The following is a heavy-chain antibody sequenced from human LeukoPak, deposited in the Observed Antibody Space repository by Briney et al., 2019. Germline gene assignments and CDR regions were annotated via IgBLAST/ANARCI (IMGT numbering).Heavy chain of an antibody. V-gene: IGHV1-3*01. CDR2: INAGNGNT. Sequence: ASVKVSYKASGYTFTSYAMHWVRQAPGQRLEWMGWINAGNGNTKYSQKFQGRVTITRDTSASTAYMELSSLRSEDTAVYYCARDDDYYYGMDVWGQGTTVTVSS. CDR3: ARDDDYYYGMDV. J-gene: IGHJ6*02. CDR1: GYTFTSYA.